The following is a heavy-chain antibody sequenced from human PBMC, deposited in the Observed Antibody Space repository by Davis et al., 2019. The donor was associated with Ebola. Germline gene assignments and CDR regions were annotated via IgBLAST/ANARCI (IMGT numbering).Heavy chain of an antibody. CDR1: GFTFSSYW. Sequence: GESLKIPCAASGFTFSSYWMSWVRQAPGKGLEWVANIKQDGSEKYYVDSVKGRFTISRDNSKNSLSLQMNSLRAEDTAVYYCASQHGSGSYYLRYWGQGTLVTVSS. D-gene: IGHD3-10*01. CDR3: ASQHGSGSYYLRY. V-gene: IGHV3-7*01. CDR2: IKQDGSEK. J-gene: IGHJ4*02.